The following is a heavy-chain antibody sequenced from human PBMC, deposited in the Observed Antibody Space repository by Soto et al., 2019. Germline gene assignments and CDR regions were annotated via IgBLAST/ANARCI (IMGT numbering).Heavy chain of an antibody. V-gene: IGHV1-69*06. J-gene: IGHJ2*01. D-gene: IGHD4-17*01. CDR3: ARRHYGDYSRSYWYFDL. Sequence: QVQLVQSGAEVKKPGSSVKVSCKASGGTFSSYAISWVRQAPGQGLEWMGGIIPFFGTTNYAQKFQGRVTITADKSTSTAYMELSSLRSEDTVVYYCARRHYGDYSRSYWYFDLWGRGTLVTVSS. CDR1: GGTFSSYA. CDR2: IIPFFGTT.